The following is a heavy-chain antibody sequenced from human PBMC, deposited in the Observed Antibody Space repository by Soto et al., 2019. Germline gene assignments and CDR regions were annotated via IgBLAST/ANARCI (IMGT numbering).Heavy chain of an antibody. Sequence: GSLRLSCAASGFTFSTFSLNWVRQTPGKGLEWVSSISGDSRHIYYADSMEGRFTISRDNAKNSLYLQMNSLRGEDTAVYYCARERGYDFLTGLYYFDYWGRGTLVTVSS. CDR3: ARERGYDFLTGLYYFDY. J-gene: IGHJ4*02. D-gene: IGHD3-9*01. CDR2: ISGDSRHI. CDR1: GFTFSTFS. V-gene: IGHV3-21*01.